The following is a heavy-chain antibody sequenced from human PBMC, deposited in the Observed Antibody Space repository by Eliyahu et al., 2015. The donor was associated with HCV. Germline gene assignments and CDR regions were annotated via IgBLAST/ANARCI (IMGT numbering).Heavy chain of an antibody. V-gene: IGHV2-70*15. J-gene: IGHJ2*01. D-gene: IGHD1-26*01. Sequence: QVTLRESGPALVKPTQTLTLTCTFSGFSLSTSGMCVSWIRHPPGKALXWLXXIDWDDDKYYSTSLKTRLTISKDTSKNQVVLTMPNMDPVDTATYYCARSGNSGNYWYFDLWGRGTLVTVSS. CDR1: GFSLSTSGMC. CDR2: IDWDDDK. CDR3: ARSGNSGNYWYFDL.